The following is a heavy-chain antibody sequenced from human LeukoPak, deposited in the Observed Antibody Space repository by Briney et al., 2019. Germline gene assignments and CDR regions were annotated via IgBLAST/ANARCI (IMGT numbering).Heavy chain of an antibody. CDR3: AKLEVPAAYYYYYYYMDV. CDR1: GFTVSSNY. CDR2: IYSGGST. V-gene: IGHV3-53*05. J-gene: IGHJ6*03. Sequence: SGGSLRLSCAASGFTVSSNYMSWVRQAPGKGLEWVSVIYSGGSTYYADSVKGRFTISRDNSKNTLYLQMNSLRAEDTAVYYCAKLEVPAAYYYYYYYMDVCGKGTTVTVSS. D-gene: IGHD2-2*01.